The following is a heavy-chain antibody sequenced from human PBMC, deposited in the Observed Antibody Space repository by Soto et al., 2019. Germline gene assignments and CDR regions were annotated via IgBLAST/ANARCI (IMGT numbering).Heavy chain of an antibody. CDR3: AHAYGGRSLY. V-gene: IGHV2-5*02. CDR1: GFSLTTDRVG. CDR2: IYWDDSK. Sequence: QITLKESGPTLVKPTQTLTLTCTFSGFSLTTDRVGVGWIRQPPGEALEWLAVIYWDDSKTYRPSLESRLTITNDTSKNQVALTMTNMDSLNTATYSRAHAYGGRSLYWGQGTLVTVSS. D-gene: IGHD1-26*01. J-gene: IGHJ4*02.